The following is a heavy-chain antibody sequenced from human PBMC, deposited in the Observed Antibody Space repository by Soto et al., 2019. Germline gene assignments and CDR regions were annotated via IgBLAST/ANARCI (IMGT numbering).Heavy chain of an antibody. Sequence: QVQLVESGGGVVQPGRSLRLSCAASGFTFSSYGMHWVRQAPGKGLEWVAVISYDGSNKYYADSVKGRFTISRDNSKNTLYLQMNSLRAEDTAVYYCAKGSVLGIAAAELETWGQGTLVTVSS. CDR3: AKGSVLGIAAAELET. J-gene: IGHJ5*02. V-gene: IGHV3-30*18. D-gene: IGHD6-13*01. CDR2: ISYDGSNK. CDR1: GFTFSSYG.